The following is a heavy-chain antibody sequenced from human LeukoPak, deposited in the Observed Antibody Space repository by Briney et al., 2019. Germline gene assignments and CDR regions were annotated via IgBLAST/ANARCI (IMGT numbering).Heavy chain of an antibody. J-gene: IGHJ1*01. Sequence: SVKVSCKASGGTFSSYAISWVRQAPGQGLEWMGGIIPIFGTANYAQKFQGGVTITTDESTSTAYMELSSLRSEDTAVYYCARAGPSITMVRGVIPPLYFQHWGQGTLVTVSS. CDR3: ARAGPSITMVRGVIPPLYFQH. CDR2: IIPIFGTA. D-gene: IGHD3-10*01. V-gene: IGHV1-69*05. CDR1: GGTFSSYA.